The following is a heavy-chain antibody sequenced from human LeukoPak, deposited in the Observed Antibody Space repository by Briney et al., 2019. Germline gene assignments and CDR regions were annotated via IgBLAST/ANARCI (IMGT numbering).Heavy chain of an antibody. CDR1: GFTFSSYA. V-gene: IGHV3-30-3*01. CDR2: ISYDGSNK. D-gene: IGHD1-26*01. J-gene: IGHJ4*02. CDR3: ARGKWELPFDY. Sequence: GGSLRLSCAASGFTFSSYAMHWVRQAPGKGLEWVAVISYDGSNKYYADSVKGRFTFSRDNSKNTLYLQMNSLRAEDTAVYYCARGKWELPFDYWGQGTLVTVSS.